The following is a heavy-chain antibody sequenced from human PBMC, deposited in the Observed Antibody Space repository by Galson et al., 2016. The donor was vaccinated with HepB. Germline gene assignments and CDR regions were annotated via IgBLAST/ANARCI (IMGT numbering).Heavy chain of an antibody. Sequence: SETLSLTCAVYGGSFSGSYWSWLRQSPGKGLEWIGEIYHSGTANYNPSLKSRVTMSVATSKSQFSLKLRSVTAADTAVYYCAGQPVYYSNHNWFDPWGQGTLVTVSS. CDR2: IYHSGTA. V-gene: IGHV4-34*01. D-gene: IGHD4-11*01. CDR1: GGSFSGSY. CDR3: AGQPVYYSNHNWFDP. J-gene: IGHJ5*02.